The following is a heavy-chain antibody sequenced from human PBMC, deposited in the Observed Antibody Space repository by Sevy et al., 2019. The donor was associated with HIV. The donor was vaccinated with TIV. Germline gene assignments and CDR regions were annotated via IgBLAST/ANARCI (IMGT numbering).Heavy chain of an antibody. CDR2: INPNNGDT. CDR1: GYTFTNYH. D-gene: IGHD1-26*01. J-gene: IGHJ1*01. Sequence: ASVKVSCKASGYTFTNYHITWVRQAPGQGLEWMGRINPNNGDTNYAQRLQGRVTMTTDTSTSTVYMELRSLRSDDTAVYYCARAPSGSQGPGQYFHHWGQGTLVTVSS. CDR3: ARAPSGSQGPGQYFHH. V-gene: IGHV1-18*01.